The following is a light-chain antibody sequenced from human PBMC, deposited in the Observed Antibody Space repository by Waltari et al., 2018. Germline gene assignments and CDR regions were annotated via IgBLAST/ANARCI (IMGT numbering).Light chain of an antibody. CDR2: GTS. CDR3: QQYDGEVVT. J-gene: IGKJ4*01. CDR1: QSVTSIS. V-gene: IGKV3-20*01. Sequence: DIVLTQSPGILSLSPGERATLSFRASQSVTSISLTWYQQKLGQAPRLLIYGTSSRATGIPDRFSGSGAGTDFTLTISRLEPEDFAVYYCQQYDGEVVTFGGGTKVEI.